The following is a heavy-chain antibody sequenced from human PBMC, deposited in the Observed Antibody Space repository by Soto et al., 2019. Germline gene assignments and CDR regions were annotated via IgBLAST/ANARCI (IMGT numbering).Heavy chain of an antibody. D-gene: IGHD2-21*02. Sequence: LSLTCTVSGGSVSSGSYYWSWIRQPPGKGLEGIGGIYYSGSTNYNPSLKSRVTISVDTSKNQFSLKLSSVTAADTAVYYCASAYCGGDCCCEGHYYCIDVWGQGTTVTVSS. CDR2: IYYSGST. V-gene: IGHV4-61*01. CDR1: GGSVSSGSYY. J-gene: IGHJ6*01. CDR3: ASAYCGGDCCCEGHYYCIDV.